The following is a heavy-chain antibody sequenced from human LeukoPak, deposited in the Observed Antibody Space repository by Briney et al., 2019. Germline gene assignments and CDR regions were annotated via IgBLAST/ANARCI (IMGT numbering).Heavy chain of an antibody. V-gene: IGHV3-7*01. CDR2: INQDGSEK. CDR3: ASSYYYDGDY. J-gene: IGHJ4*02. Sequence: QAGGSLRLSCAASGFTVSSSYMIWVRQAPGKGLEWVANINQDGSEKNYVDSVKGRFTISRDNAKNSLYLQMNSLRDEDTALYYCASSYYYDGDYWGQGTLVTVSS. CDR1: GFTVSSSY. D-gene: IGHD3-22*01.